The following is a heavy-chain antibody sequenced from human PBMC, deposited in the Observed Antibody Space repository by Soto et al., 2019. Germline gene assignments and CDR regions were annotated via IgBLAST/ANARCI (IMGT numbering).Heavy chain of an antibody. Sequence: GGSLRLSCAASGFTFSSYAMSWVRQAPGKGLEWISAISGSGGSTYYADSVKGRFTISRDNSKNTLYLQMNSLRAEDTAVYYCAKAPGSIAVAGPYNWFDPWGQGTLVTVSS. D-gene: IGHD6-19*01. CDR3: AKAPGSIAVAGPYNWFDP. CDR1: GFTFSSYA. V-gene: IGHV3-23*01. CDR2: ISGSGGST. J-gene: IGHJ5*02.